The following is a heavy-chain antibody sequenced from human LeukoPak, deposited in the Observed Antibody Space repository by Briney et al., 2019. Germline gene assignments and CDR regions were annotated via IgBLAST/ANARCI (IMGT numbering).Heavy chain of an antibody. D-gene: IGHD6-19*01. CDR3: ARGDNSGPDYYYYMDV. J-gene: IGHJ6*03. CDR2: ISSSDSII. CDR1: GFTFSSYS. Sequence: EVLRLSCAASGFTFSSYSMNWVRQAPGKGLEWVSYISSSDSIIYYADSVKGRFTISRDNAKNSLYLQMNSLRAEDTAVYYCARGDNSGPDYYYYMDVWGKGTTVTISS. V-gene: IGHV3-48*04.